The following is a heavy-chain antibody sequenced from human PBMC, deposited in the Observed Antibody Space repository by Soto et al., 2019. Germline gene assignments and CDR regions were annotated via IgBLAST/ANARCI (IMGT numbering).Heavy chain of an antibody. V-gene: IGHV3-23*01. CDR2: TSGSGAGT. CDR1: GFTFSSYA. J-gene: IGHJ6*02. CDR3: AKLSRGGSGIYYYYHMDV. Sequence: GGSLRLSCTASGFTFSSYAMSWVRQALGKGLEWVSGTSGSGAGTYYADSVKGRFTLSRDNSKNTLYLQMNSLSAEDTAVYYCAKLSRGGSGIYYYYHMDVWGQGTTVTVSS. D-gene: IGHD3-10*01.